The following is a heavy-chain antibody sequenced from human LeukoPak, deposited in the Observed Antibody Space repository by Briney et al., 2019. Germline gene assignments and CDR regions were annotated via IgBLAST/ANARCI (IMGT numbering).Heavy chain of an antibody. CDR2: INPNSGGT. CDR3: ARVRVGEDLDY. J-gene: IGHJ4*02. Sequence: ASVKVSCKASGYTFTGYYMHWVRQAAGQGGEWMGWINPNSGGTNYAQKFQGRVTMTRDASISAAYMELSRLTSDDTAVYYWARVRVGEDLDYWGQGSLVTVSS. V-gene: IGHV1-2*02. D-gene: IGHD2-21*01. CDR1: GYTFTGYY.